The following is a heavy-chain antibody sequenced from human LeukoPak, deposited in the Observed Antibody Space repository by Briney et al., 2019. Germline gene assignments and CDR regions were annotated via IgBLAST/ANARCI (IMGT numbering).Heavy chain of an antibody. V-gene: IGHV3-21*01. J-gene: IGHJ4*02. CDR2: ISSSSSYI. CDR1: GFTFSSYS. Sequence: GGSLRLSCAASGFTFSSYSMNWVRQAPGKGLEWVSSISSSSSYIYYADSVKGRFTISRDNAKNSLYLQMNSLRAEDTAVYYCARDSILDYYGSGSYHPPTNWGQGTLVTVSS. CDR3: ARDSILDYYGSGSYHPPTN. D-gene: IGHD3-10*01.